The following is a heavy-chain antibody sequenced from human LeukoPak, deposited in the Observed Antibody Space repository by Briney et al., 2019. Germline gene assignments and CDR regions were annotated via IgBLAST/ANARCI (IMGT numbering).Heavy chain of an antibody. CDR1: GFTFSSYW. V-gene: IGHV3-7*01. CDR2: IKEDGSDS. D-gene: IGHD2/OR15-2a*01. CDR3: ARTLRGIVQPQNASDV. J-gene: IGHJ3*01. Sequence: GGSLRLSCVASGFTFSSYWMAWVRQAPGKGLEWVANIKEDGSDSHYVDSVKGRFTISRDNAKKSLYLQMNTLRVEDTALYYCARTLRGIVQPQNASDVWGQGTMVTVSS.